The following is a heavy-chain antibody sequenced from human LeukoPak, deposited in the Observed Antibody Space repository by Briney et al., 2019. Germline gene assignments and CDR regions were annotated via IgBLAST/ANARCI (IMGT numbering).Heavy chain of an antibody. CDR2: IYYSGST. CDR1: GGSISSYY. Sequence: PSETLSLTCTVSGGSISSYYWSWIRQPPGKGLEWIGYIYYSGSTNYNPSLESRVTISVDTSKNQFSLKLSSVTAADTAVYYCARGHHDSSGYYNWFDPWGQGTLVTVSS. D-gene: IGHD3-22*01. CDR3: ARGHHDSSGYYNWFDP. J-gene: IGHJ5*02. V-gene: IGHV4-59*01.